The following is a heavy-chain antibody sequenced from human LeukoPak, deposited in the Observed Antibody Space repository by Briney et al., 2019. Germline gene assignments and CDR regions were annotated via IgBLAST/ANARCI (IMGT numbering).Heavy chain of an antibody. CDR1: GFTFSSYW. V-gene: IGHV3-7*01. Sequence: GGSLRLSCAASGFTFSSYWMSWVRQAPGKGPEWVAHIKQDASQEDHVDSVKGRFTISRDDAKNSLYLQMNSLRAEDTAVYYCARGVVYPTWSGPHWSDYWGQGTLVTVSS. CDR3: ARGVVYPTWSGPHWSDY. CDR2: IKQDASQE. D-gene: IGHD3-3*01. J-gene: IGHJ4*02.